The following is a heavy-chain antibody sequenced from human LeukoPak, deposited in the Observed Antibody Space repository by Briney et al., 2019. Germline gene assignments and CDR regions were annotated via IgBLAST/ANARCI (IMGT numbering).Heavy chain of an antibody. CDR1: GYTFTGYY. CDR3: ARDQGTTVTTLDAFDI. Sequence: ASVKVSCKASGYTFTGYYMHWVRQAPGQGLEWMGIINPSGGSTSYAQKFQGRVTMTRDASTSTVYMELSSLRSEDTAVYYCARDQGTTVTTLDAFDIWGQGTMVTVSS. D-gene: IGHD4-17*01. CDR2: INPSGGST. V-gene: IGHV1-46*01. J-gene: IGHJ3*02.